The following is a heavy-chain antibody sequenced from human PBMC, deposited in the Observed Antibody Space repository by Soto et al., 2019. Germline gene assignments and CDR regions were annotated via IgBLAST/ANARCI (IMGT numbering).Heavy chain of an antibody. CDR2: INHSGST. Sequence: SETLSLTCAVYGGSFSGYYWSWIRQPPGKGLEWIGYINHSGSTNYNPSLKSRVTISVDTSKNQFSLKLSSVTAADTAVYYCARHFFPDSSSAPFDYWGQGTLVTVSS. CDR1: GGSFSGYY. CDR3: ARHFFPDSSSAPFDY. D-gene: IGHD6-6*01. V-gene: IGHV4-34*01. J-gene: IGHJ4*02.